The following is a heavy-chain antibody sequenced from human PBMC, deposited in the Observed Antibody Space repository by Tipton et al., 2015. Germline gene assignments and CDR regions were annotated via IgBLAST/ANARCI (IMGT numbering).Heavy chain of an antibody. Sequence: LRLSCTVSGGSISSGDYYWYWIRQHPGKGLEWIGYIYSSGSTYYNPPLKSRVTISVDTSKNQFSLKLSSVSAADTAVYYCASHYSTVTIPYYYYGMDVWGQGTTVTVSS. V-gene: IGHV4-31*03. CDR2: IYSSGST. J-gene: IGHJ6*02. D-gene: IGHD4-17*01. CDR1: GGSISSGDYY. CDR3: ASHYSTVTIPYYYYGMDV.